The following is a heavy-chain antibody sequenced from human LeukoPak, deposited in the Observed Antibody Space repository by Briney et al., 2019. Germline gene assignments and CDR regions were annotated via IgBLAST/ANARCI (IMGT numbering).Heavy chain of an antibody. Sequence: GGSLRLSCAPSGFTLDDYGMSWVRQAPGKGLEWVSGINWNGASTVYADSVKGRFTISRDNAKNSLYLQMNSLRAEDTALYHCARSSYSSGFNDAFDIWGQGTMVTVSS. CDR2: INWNGAST. D-gene: IGHD6-19*01. CDR1: GFTLDDYG. CDR3: ARSSYSSGFNDAFDI. J-gene: IGHJ3*02. V-gene: IGHV3-20*01.